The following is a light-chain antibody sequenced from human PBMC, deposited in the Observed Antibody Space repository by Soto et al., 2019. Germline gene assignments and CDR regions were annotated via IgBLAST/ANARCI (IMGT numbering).Light chain of an antibody. V-gene: IGLV2-23*01. CDR2: ESS. CDR3: CSYAGSWV. J-gene: IGLJ3*02. CDR1: SSDVGSYNL. Sequence: QSALTQPASVSGSPGQSITISCTGTSSDVGSYNLVSWYQQHPGKAPKLMIYESSKRPSGVSNRFSGSKSGNTASLTISGLQAEDEADYYCCSYAGSWVFGGGTQLTVL.